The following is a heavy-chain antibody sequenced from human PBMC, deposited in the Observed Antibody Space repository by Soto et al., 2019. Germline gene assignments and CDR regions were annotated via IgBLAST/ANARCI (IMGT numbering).Heavy chain of an antibody. D-gene: IGHD1-26*01. Sequence: QVQLQQWGAGLLKPSETLSLTCAVYGGSFSGYYWSWIRQPPGKGLEWIGEINHSGSTNYNPSLKSRVTISVDTSKNQFSLKLSSVTAADTAVYYCAGGSYSRPGVEHPDDYWSQGTLVTVSS. V-gene: IGHV4-34*01. J-gene: IGHJ4*02. CDR3: AGGSYSRPGVEHPDDY. CDR2: INHSGST. CDR1: GGSFSGYY.